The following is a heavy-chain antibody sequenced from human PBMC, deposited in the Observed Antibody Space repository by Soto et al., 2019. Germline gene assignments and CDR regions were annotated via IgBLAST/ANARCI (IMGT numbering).Heavy chain of an antibody. CDR3: ARDGIYYDSSGYDY. Sequence: GASVKVSCKASGGTFSSYTISWVRQAPGQGLEWMGRIIPILGIANYAQKFQGRVTITADKSTSTAYMELSSLRSEDTAVYYCARDGIYYDSSGYDYWGQGTLVTV. J-gene: IGHJ4*02. D-gene: IGHD3-22*01. V-gene: IGHV1-69*04. CDR2: IIPILGIA. CDR1: GGTFSSYT.